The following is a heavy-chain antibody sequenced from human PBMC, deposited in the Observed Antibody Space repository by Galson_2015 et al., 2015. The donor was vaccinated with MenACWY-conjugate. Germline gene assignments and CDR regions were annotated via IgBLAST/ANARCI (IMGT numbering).Heavy chain of an antibody. CDR3: AAWTADDNY. Sequence: LRLSCAASGFTFSNSWMNWIRQAPGSGLEWVANINPEGSRGTYVDSVKGRFTIPRDNAENSVYLEMNSLRPEDTAVFYCAAWTADDNYWAQGTLVTVSS. D-gene: IGHD3/OR15-3a*01. CDR1: GFTFSNSW. V-gene: IGHV3-7*01. J-gene: IGHJ4*02. CDR2: INPEGSRG.